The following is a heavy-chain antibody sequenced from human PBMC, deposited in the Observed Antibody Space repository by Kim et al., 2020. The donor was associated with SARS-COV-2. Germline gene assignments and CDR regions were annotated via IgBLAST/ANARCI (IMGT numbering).Heavy chain of an antibody. CDR3: VKARSGSYYDYFDF. CDR2: ISGSGGST. J-gene: IGHJ4*02. V-gene: IGHV3-23*01. CDR1: GFTFRNYG. D-gene: IGHD1-26*01. Sequence: GGSLRLSCAASGFTFRNYGMSWVRQAPGKGLEWVAAISGSGGSTHYADSVKGRFAISRDNSNNTLYLQMNSLRVEDTAVYYCVKARSGSYYDYFDFWGQGTLVTVSS.